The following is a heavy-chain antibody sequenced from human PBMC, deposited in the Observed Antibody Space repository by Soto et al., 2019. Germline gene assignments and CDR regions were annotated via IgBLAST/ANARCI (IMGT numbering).Heavy chain of an antibody. CDR3: ARDIGFDYVN. V-gene: IGHV3-7*01. Sequence: GWSLRLSCAVSGFNVMSYWMSLVRQAPGKGLEWVASIKDDGSEIYYLQSVRGRFSISRDSAGNALHLTMNYLSAEDTGVYFCARDIGFDYVNWGKGTLVTVS. CDR1: GFNVMSYW. CDR2: IKDDGSEI. D-gene: IGHD3-16*01. J-gene: IGHJ4*02.